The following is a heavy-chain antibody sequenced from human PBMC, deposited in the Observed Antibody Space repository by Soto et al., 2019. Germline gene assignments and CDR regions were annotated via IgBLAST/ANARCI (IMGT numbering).Heavy chain of an antibody. Sequence: ASGPTLVNPTQTLTLTCTFSGFSLSTSGMCVSWIRQPPGKALEWLARIDWDDDKYYSTSLKTRLTISKDTSKNQVVLTMTNMDPVDTATYYCARLPILPIYEGPWFDPWGQGTLVTVSS. D-gene: IGHD2-15*01. CDR2: IDWDDDK. CDR1: GFSLSTSGMC. V-gene: IGHV2-70*11. CDR3: ARLPILPIYEGPWFDP. J-gene: IGHJ5*02.